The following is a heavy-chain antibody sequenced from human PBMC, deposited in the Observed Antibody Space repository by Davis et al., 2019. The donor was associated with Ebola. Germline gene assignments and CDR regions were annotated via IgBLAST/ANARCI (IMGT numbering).Heavy chain of an antibody. CDR2: ISAYNGNI. CDR1: GGTFSSYA. V-gene: IGHV1-18*01. Sequence: ASVKVSCKASGGTFSSYAISWVRQAPGQGLEWMGWISAYNGNINYVQKLQGRVTMTTDTSTSTAYMEVGSLRSDDTAVYYCARAQFPTTSDHWGQGTLVTVSS. J-gene: IGHJ4*02. D-gene: IGHD1-1*01. CDR3: ARAQFPTTSDH.